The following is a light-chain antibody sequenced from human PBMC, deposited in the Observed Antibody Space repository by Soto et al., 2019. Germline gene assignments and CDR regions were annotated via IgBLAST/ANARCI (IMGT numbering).Light chain of an antibody. CDR3: SSYTSSTAYV. Sequence: QSVLTQPASVSGSPGQSITISCTGTSSDVGGYNYVSWYQLHPGKAPKLMVYEVSNRPSGVSNRFSGSKSDNTASLTISGLQAEDEADYYCSSYTSSTAYVFGTGTKVTVL. CDR1: SSDVGGYNY. V-gene: IGLV2-14*01. J-gene: IGLJ1*01. CDR2: EVS.